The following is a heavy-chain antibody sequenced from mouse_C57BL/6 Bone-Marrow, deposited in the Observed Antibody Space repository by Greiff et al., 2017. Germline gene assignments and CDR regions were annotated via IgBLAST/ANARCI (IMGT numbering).Heavy chain of an antibody. D-gene: IGHD2-4*01. CDR2: IYPRSGNT. V-gene: IGHV1-81*01. CDR1: GYTFTSYG. J-gene: IGHJ3*01. Sequence: VQLKEPGAELARPGASVKLSCKASGYTFTSYGISWVKQRTGQGLEWIGEIYPRSGNTYYNEKFKGKATLTADKASSTAYVELRGLTSGDSAVYFCARDDYDVFAYWGRGTLVTVSA. CDR3: ARDDYDVFAY.